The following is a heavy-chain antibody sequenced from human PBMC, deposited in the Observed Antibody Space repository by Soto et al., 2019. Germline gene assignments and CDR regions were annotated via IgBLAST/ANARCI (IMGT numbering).Heavy chain of an antibody. CDR2: INSRSSYI. J-gene: IGHJ4*02. V-gene: IGHV3-21*01. CDR1: GFTFGSYS. D-gene: IGHD3-16*01. Sequence: GGSLRLSCAASGFTFGSYSMNWVRQAPGKGLVWVSSINSRSSYIYYADSVKGRFTISRDNAKNSLYLQMNSLRAEDTAVYFCARDWGFDFWGQGTLVTVSS. CDR3: ARDWGFDF.